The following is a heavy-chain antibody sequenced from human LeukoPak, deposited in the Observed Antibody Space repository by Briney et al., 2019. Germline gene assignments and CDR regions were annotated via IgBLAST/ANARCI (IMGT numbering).Heavy chain of an antibody. CDR1: GFTFSNHW. CDR2: MDFYGSTT. D-gene: IGHD4/OR15-4a*01. Sequence: GALRLSRAGSGFTFSNHWMHWVRQVPGKGLVWVSRMDFYGSTTDYADSVKGRFTISRDNAKNTLYLQMSSLRDEDTAVYYCARANNFDYWGQGTLVTVSS. CDR3: ARANNFDY. V-gene: IGHV3-74*01. J-gene: IGHJ4*02.